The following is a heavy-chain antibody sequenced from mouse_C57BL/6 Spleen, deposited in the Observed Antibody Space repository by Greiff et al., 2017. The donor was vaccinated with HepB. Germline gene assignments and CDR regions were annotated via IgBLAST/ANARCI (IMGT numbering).Heavy chain of an antibody. CDR3: ARHKGRGYYFDY. CDR1: GFTFSSYT. J-gene: IGHJ2*01. CDR2: ISGGGGNT. D-gene: IGHD1-3*01. Sequence: EVKLVESGGGLVKPGGSLKLSCAASGFTFSSYTMSWVRQTPEKRLEWVATISGGGGNTYYPDSVKGRFTISRDNAKNTLYLQMSSLRSEDTALYDWARHKGRGYYFDYWGQGTTLTVSS. V-gene: IGHV5-9*01.